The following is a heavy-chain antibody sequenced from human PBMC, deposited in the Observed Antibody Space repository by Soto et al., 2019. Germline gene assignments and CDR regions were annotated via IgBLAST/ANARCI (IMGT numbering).Heavy chain of an antibody. Sequence: QVQLQESGPGLVKPSETLSLTCAVSGASISSRTWWTWVRHSPGKGLEWIGEMYHNGGSNYNPSLKSRVAILTDTSKNQFSLTLTSVTAADTAMYYCTCCGHDYKIDNWGQGSLVTVSS. CDR1: GASISSRTW. J-gene: IGHJ4*02. CDR2: MYHNGGS. V-gene: IGHV4-4*02. CDR3: TCCGHDYKIDN. D-gene: IGHD2-21*01.